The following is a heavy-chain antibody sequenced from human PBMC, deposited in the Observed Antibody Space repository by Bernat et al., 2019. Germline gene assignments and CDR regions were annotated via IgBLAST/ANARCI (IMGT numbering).Heavy chain of an antibody. CDR3: ARALILAGDYYDFDY. CDR2: IYPGDSDT. J-gene: IGHJ4*02. Sequence: EVQLVQSGAEVKKPGESLKISCKGSGYSFTSYWIGWVRQMPGKGLEWMGIIYPGDSDTRYSPSFQGQVTISADKSISTAYLQWSSLKASDADMYYCARALILAGDYYDFDYWGQGTLVTVSS. CDR1: GYSFTSYW. D-gene: IGHD3-9*01. V-gene: IGHV5-51*01.